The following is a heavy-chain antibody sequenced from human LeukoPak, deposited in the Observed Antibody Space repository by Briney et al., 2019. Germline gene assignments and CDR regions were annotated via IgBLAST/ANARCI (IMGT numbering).Heavy chain of an antibody. CDR3: AKTHYDLLDV. V-gene: IGHV3-23*01. J-gene: IGHJ6*02. D-gene: IGHD5-12*01. CDR2: MNNGPGAT. CDR1: GFSFSTPP. Sequence: GGSLSLSCAASGFSFSTPPMSWVRNPPGKGLEWVSAMNNGPGATFYRDSVRGRFTISRDDSKSTLYLQMNSLRAEDTGTYYCAKTHYDLLDVWGQGPRSPSP.